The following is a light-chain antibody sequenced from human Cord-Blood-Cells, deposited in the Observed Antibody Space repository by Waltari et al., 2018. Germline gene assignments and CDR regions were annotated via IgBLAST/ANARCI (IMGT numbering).Light chain of an antibody. CDR2: WAS. J-gene: IGKJ2*01. CDR3: QQYYSTPYT. Sequence: DIVMTQSPDSLAVSLGERATINCKSSQRVLYSANNMNYLAWYQQKPGQPPKLLIYWASTRESGVPDRFSGSGSGTEFTLTISSLQAEDVAVYYCQQYYSTPYTFGQGTKLEIK. V-gene: IGKV4-1*01. CDR1: QRVLYSANNMNY.